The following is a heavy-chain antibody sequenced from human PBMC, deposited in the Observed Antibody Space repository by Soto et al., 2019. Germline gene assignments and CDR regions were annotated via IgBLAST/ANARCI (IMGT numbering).Heavy chain of an antibody. CDR1: GGTFSSYA. Sequence: SVKVSCKASGGTFSSYAISWVRQAPGQGLEWMGGIIPIFGTANYAQKFQGRVTITADESTSTAYMELSSLRSEDTAVYYCAREEIVVVITTKEYYYYGMEVWGQATTVTVS. V-gene: IGHV1-69*13. J-gene: IGHJ6*02. CDR3: AREEIVVVITTKEYYYYGMEV. CDR2: IIPIFGTA. D-gene: IGHD3-22*01.